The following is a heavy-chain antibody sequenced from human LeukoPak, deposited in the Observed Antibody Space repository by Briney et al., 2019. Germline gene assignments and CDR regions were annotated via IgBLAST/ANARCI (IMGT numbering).Heavy chain of an antibody. CDR1: GFTVSNNY. CDR2: IYSGGTT. Sequence: PGGSLSLSCEASGFTVSNNYMNWVRQAPGKGLEWVSVIYSGGTTYYADSVKGRFTISRDNSKNTLYPQMNSLRAEDTAVYYCASSAYAMFDYWGQGTLVTVSS. CDR3: ASSAYAMFDY. V-gene: IGHV3-66*01. D-gene: IGHD2-8*01. J-gene: IGHJ4*02.